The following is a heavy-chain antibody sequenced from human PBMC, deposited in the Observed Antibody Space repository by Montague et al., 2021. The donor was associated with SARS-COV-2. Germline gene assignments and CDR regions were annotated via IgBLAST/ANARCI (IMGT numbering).Heavy chain of an antibody. Sequence: SETLSLTCTVSGTSIRSGGCYWTWIRQHPGKGLEWIGYIFHTGRAYYSPSLETRVNISVDTSNNLFSLRLSSVTAADTAMYFCARVRLFYYLDYWGQGTLVTVSS. V-gene: IGHV4-31*03. D-gene: IGHD3-10*01. CDR3: ARVRLFYYLDY. CDR1: GTSIRSGGCY. CDR2: IFHTGRA. J-gene: IGHJ4*02.